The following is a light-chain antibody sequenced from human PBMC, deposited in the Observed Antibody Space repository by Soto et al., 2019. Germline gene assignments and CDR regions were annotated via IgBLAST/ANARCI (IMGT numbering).Light chain of an antibody. Sequence: QSALTQPASVSGSPGQSITISCTGTSSDVGGHNYVSWYQQHPGKAPKNMIYEVNNGPSGVSDRFSGSKSGNTASLTISGLQAEDEADYYCSSYAGAITFYVFGTGTKLTVL. J-gene: IGLJ1*01. CDR3: SSYAGAITFYV. V-gene: IGLV2-14*01. CDR1: SSDVGGHNY. CDR2: EVN.